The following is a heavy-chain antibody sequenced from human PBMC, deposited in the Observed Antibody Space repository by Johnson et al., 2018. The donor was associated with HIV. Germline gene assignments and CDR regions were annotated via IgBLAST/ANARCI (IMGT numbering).Heavy chain of an antibody. V-gene: IGHV3-30*09. J-gene: IGHJ3*02. CDR2: ISYDGSNK. D-gene: IGHD6-6*01. Sequence: QVQLMESGGGVVQPGRSLRLSCAASGFTFSTYTLHWVRLAPGKGLEWVAVISYDGSNKYYADSVKGRFAISRANSKNTLYLQMNSLRAEDTAVYYCARDPLTAARWGPMNGGAFDIWGQGTMVTVSS. CDR3: ARDPLTAARWGPMNGGAFDI. CDR1: GFTFSTYT.